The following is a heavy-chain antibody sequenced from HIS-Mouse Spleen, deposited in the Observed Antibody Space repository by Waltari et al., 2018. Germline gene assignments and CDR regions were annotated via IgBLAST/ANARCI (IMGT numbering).Heavy chain of an antibody. CDR2: ISWNSGSI. V-gene: IGHV3-9*01. D-gene: IGHD6-6*01. Sequence: EVQLVESGGGLVQPVRSLRLSCAASGFTFDDYAMHWVRQAPGKGLAWVSGISWNSGSIGYADSVQGRFTISRDNAKNSLYLQMNSLRAEDTALYYCAKDLRPAYSSSPYFDYWGQGTLVTVSS. CDR1: GFTFDDYA. CDR3: AKDLRPAYSSSPYFDY. J-gene: IGHJ4*02.